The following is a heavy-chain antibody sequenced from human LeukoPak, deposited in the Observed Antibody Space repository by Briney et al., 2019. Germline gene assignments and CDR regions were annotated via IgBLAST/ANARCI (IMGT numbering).Heavy chain of an antibody. J-gene: IGHJ6*03. CDR2: IYTSGST. V-gene: IGHV4-4*07. D-gene: IGHD6-13*01. CDR1: GGSISSYY. CDR3: ARDRVAAARDYYYYYMDV. Sequence: SETLSLTCTVSGGSISSYYWSWIRQPAGKGLEWIGRIYTSGSTNYNPSLKSRVTMSVDTSKNQFSLKLSSVTAADTAVYYCARDRVAAARDYYYYYMDVWGKGTTVTISS.